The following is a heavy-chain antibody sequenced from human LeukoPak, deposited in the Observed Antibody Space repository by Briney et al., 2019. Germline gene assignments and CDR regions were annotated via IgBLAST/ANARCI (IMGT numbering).Heavy chain of an antibody. CDR2: SNAGNGNT. CDR1: GYTFTSYG. J-gene: IGHJ4*02. CDR3: ARSYGDYALDY. D-gene: IGHD4-17*01. Sequence: ASVKVSCKASGYTFTSYGISWVRQAPGQRLEWMGWSNAGNGNTKYSQEFQGRVTITRDTSASTAYMELSSLRSEDMAVYYCARSYGDYALDYWGQGTLVTVSS. V-gene: IGHV1-3*02.